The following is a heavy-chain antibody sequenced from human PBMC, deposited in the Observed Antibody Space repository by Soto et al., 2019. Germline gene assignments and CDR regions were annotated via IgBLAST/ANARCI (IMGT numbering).Heavy chain of an antibody. V-gene: IGHV4-61*01. CDR3: ARSTNYGDYLSY. D-gene: IGHD4-17*01. J-gene: IGHJ4*02. CDR1: GGSVSSGSYY. Sequence: LSLTCTVSGGSVSSGSYYWSWIRQPPGKGLEWIGYIYYSGSTNYNPSLKSRVTISVDTSKNQFSLKLSSVTAADTAVYYCARSTNYGDYLSYWGQGTLVTVSS. CDR2: IYYSGST.